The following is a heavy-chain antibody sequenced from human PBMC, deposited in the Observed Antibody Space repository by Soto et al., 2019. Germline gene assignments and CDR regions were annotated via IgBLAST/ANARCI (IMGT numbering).Heavy chain of an antibody. D-gene: IGHD4-17*01. V-gene: IGHV4-4*02. CDR2: IYHSGST. Sequence: SETLSLTCAVSSGSISSSSWWSWVRQPPGKGLEWIGEIYHSGSTNYNPSLKSRVTISVDKSKNQFSLKLSSVTAADTAVYYCARSLLYGDSYFDYWGQGTLVTVSS. CDR3: ARSLLYGDSYFDY. CDR1: SGSISSSSW. J-gene: IGHJ4*02.